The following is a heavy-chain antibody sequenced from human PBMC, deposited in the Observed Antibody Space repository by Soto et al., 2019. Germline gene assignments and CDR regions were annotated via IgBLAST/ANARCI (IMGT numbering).Heavy chain of an antibody. Sequence: ASVKFSCKASGYTFTGYFMHWVRQAPGQGLEWMGWINPYSGGADYAQSFQGRVTMTRDTSISTVYMELSRLRFDDTAVYYCARVIRGAYYNSPLDTWGQGTVVTVS. CDR3: ARVIRGAYYNSPLDT. D-gene: IGHD3-10*01. V-gene: IGHV1-2*02. CDR2: INPYSGGA. J-gene: IGHJ5*02. CDR1: GYTFTGYF.